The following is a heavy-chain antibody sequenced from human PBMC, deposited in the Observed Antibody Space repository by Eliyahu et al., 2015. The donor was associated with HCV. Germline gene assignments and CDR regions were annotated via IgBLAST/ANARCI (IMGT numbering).Heavy chain of an antibody. J-gene: IGHJ6*02. V-gene: IGHV2-26*01. Sequence: QVTLKESGPVLVKPTETLTLXCTVSXFSLSXXRMGVXXIXQPPGKALEWLAHIFSNDEKSYSTSLKSRLTXSKDTSKSQVVLTMTNMDPVDTATYYCARIIPYYDFWSGYYVGPGVGMDVWGQGTTVTVAS. CDR1: XFSLSXXRMG. CDR2: IFSNDEK. CDR3: ARIIPYYDFWSGYYVGPGVGMDV. D-gene: IGHD3-3*01.